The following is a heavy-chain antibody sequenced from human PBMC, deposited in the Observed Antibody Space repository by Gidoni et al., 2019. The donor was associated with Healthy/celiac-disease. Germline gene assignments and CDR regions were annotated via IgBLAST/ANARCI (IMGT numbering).Heavy chain of an antibody. J-gene: IGHJ6*02. CDR1: GFTFSSYS. CDR2: ISYDGSNK. CDR3: ARDSAYYYDSSGYYYYYGMDV. Sequence: QVQLVESGGGVVQPVRSLRLSCAASGFTFSSYSMHWVRQAPGKGLEWVAVISYDGSNKYYADSVKGRFTISRDNSKNTLYLQMNSLRAEDTAVYYCARDSAYYYDSSGYYYYYGMDVWGQGTTVTVSS. D-gene: IGHD3-22*01. V-gene: IGHV3-30-3*01.